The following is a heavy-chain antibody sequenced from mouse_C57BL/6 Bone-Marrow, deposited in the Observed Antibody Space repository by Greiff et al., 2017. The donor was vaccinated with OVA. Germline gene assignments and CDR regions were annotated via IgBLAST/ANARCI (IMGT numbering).Heavy chain of an antibody. J-gene: IGHJ4*01. V-gene: IGHV14-3*01. CDR1: GFNIKNTY. CDR3: ARGNIGSSFYAMDY. D-gene: IGHD1-1*01. Sequence: EVQLQQSVAELVRPGASVKLSCTASGFNIKNTYMHWVKQRPEQGLAWIGRIDPANDNTKYAPKFQGKATLTADTSSNTSYLQLSSVSSEDTAVYCCARGNIGSSFYAMDYWGQGTSVTVSS. CDR2: IDPANDNT.